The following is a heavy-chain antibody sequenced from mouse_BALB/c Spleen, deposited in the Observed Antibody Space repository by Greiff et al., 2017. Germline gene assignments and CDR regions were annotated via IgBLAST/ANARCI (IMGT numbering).Heavy chain of an antibody. CDR2: IRNKANGYTT. Sequence: EVKLVESGGGLVQPGGSLRLSCATSGFTFTDYYMSWVRQPPGKALEWLGFIRNKANGYTTEYSASVKGRFTISRDNSQSILYLQMNTLRAEDSATYYCARDYDGYYDAMDYWGQGTSVTVSS. J-gene: IGHJ4*01. CDR1: GFTFTDYY. D-gene: IGHD2-3*01. V-gene: IGHV7-3*02. CDR3: ARDYDGYYDAMDY.